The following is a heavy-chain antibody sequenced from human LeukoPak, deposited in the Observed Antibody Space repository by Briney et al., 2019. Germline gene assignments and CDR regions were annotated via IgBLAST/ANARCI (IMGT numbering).Heavy chain of an antibody. CDR1: GFTLSSYW. CDR3: AKDVDPRVGYFDY. J-gene: IGHJ4*02. D-gene: IGHD1-26*01. Sequence: GGSLRLSCAASGFTLSSYWMHWVRQVPGKGLVWVSRIKSDGSDTRYADSVKGRFTISRDNAKNTLYLQMNSLRAEDTAVYYCAKDVDPRVGYFDYWGQGTLVTVSS. CDR2: IKSDGSDT. V-gene: IGHV3-74*01.